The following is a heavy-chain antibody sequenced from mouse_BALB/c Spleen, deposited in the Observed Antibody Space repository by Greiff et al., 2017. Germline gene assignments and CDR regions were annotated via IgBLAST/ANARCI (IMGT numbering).Heavy chain of an antibody. CDR2: IWAGGST. J-gene: IGHJ3*01. CDR3: ARPLLRLEGFAY. D-gene: IGHD1-2*01. Sequence: VMLVESGPGLVAPSQSLSITCTVSGFSLTSYGVHWVRQPPGKGLEWLGVIWAGGSTNYNSALMSRLSISKDNSKSQVFLKMNSLQTDDTAMYYCARPLLRLEGFAYWGQGTLVTVSA. CDR1: GFSLTSYG. V-gene: IGHV2-9*02.